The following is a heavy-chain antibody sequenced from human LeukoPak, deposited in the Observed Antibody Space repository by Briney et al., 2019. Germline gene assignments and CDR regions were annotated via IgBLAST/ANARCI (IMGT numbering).Heavy chain of an antibody. V-gene: IGHV3-30*04. CDR3: ARGDNIVVVPAAPDY. CDR1: GFTFSSYA. D-gene: IGHD2-2*01. CDR2: ISYDGSNK. Sequence: GGSLRPSCAASGFTFSSYAMHWVRQAPGKGLEWVAVISYDGSNKYYADSVKGRFTISRDNSKNTLYLQMNSLRAEDTAVYYCARGDNIVVVPAAPDYWGQGTLVTVSS. J-gene: IGHJ4*02.